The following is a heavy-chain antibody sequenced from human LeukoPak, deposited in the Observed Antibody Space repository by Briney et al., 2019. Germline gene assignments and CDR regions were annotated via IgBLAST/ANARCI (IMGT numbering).Heavy chain of an antibody. CDR1: RYTFTSYY. CDR3: ARGTNTYDFWSGSFGY. CDR2: INPSGGST. J-gene: IGHJ4*02. V-gene: IGHV1-46*01. D-gene: IGHD3-3*01. Sequence: ASVKVSCKASRYTFTSYYMHWVRQAPGQGLEWMGIINPSGGSTSYAQKFKGRVTMTRDTSTSTVYMELSSLRSEDTAVYYCARGTNTYDFWSGSFGYWGQGTLVTVSS.